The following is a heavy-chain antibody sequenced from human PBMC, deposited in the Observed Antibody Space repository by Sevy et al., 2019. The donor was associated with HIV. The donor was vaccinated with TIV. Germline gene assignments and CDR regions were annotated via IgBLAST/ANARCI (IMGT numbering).Heavy chain of an antibody. CDR3: ARGSDDSAVVPAVRLYYQYGMDV. CDR1: GGTFSRHA. J-gene: IGHJ6*02. CDR2: IIPIFGRG. Sequence: ASVKVSCKTSGGTFSRHAISWVRQAPGQGLEWMGGIIPIFGRGNYAQQFQGRVTITADESTSTAYMELSSLRSDDTAVDYCARGSDDSAVVPAVRLYYQYGMDVWGQGTTVTVSS. D-gene: IGHD2-2*01. V-gene: IGHV1-69*13.